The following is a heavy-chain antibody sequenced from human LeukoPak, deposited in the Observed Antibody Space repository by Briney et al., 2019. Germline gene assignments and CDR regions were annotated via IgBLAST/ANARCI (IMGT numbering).Heavy chain of an antibody. CDR1: GYTFSSYG. D-gene: IGHD5-12*01. Sequence: GGSLRLSCAASGYTFSSYGMHWARQAPGKGLEWVAVIWYDGSNKYYADSVKGRFTISRDNSKNTLYLQMNSLRAEDTAVYYCAREADIVATGYFDYWGQGTLVTVSS. CDR2: IWYDGSNK. J-gene: IGHJ4*02. V-gene: IGHV3-33*01. CDR3: AREADIVATGYFDY.